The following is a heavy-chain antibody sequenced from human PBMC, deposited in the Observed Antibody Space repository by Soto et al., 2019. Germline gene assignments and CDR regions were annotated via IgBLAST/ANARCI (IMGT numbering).Heavy chain of an antibody. J-gene: IGHJ4*02. CDR1: GDSVSSASAA. CDR2: TYYKSKWFY. CDR3: ARGDQGLLY. Sequence: SQTLSLTCGISGDSVSSASAAWNWIRQSPSRGLEWLGRTYYKSKWFYNYAVSVKSRIAIKSDTSKNQFSLQLNSVTPEDTAVYFCARGDQGLLYWGQGTLVTVSS. V-gene: IGHV6-1*01. D-gene: IGHD2-15*01.